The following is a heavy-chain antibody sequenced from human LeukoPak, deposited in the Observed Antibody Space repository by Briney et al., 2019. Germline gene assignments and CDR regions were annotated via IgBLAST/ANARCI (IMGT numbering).Heavy chain of an antibody. CDR1: GGSFSTFY. CDR2: INHTGST. CDR3: ARGNCSSSSCPLGGFGNFDY. V-gene: IGHV4-34*01. J-gene: IGHJ4*02. Sequence: SETLSLTCAVYGGSFSTFYLGWIRQPPGKGLEWIGEINHTGSTYYNPSLKSRVTISVATSKNQFSLKLSSVTAADTAVYYCARGNCSSSSCPLGGFGNFDYWGQGTLVTVSS. D-gene: IGHD2-2*01.